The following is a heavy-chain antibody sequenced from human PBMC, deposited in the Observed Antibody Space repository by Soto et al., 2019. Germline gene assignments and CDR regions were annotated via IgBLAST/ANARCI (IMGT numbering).Heavy chain of an antibody. CDR1: GFTFSTYA. D-gene: IGHD6-19*01. J-gene: IGHJ3*02. CDR3: ARVKAQIVSSGWYGGDDI. Sequence: EVQLLESGGGLVQPGGSLRLSCAASGFTFSTYAMSWVRQAPGKGLEWVATIRGSGGNTHYADSVKGRFTTSRDNSESTVYLQMNSLRAEDTAVYYCARVKAQIVSSGWYGGDDIWGHGTMVTVSS. CDR2: IRGSGGNT. V-gene: IGHV3-23*01.